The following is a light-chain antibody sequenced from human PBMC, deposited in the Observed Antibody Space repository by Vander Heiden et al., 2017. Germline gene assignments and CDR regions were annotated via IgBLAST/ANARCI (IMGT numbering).Light chain of an antibody. CDR1: ALPKQY. CDR3: QSADSSGADVV. V-gene: IGLV3-25*03. J-gene: IGLJ2*01. CDR2: KDS. Sequence: SYELTQPPSVSVSPGQTARITCSGDALPKQYAFWYQQKPGQATVLVMYKDSERSSGIPDRFSGSSSGTTVTLTISGVQAEDEADYYCQSADSSGADVVFGGGTKLTVL.